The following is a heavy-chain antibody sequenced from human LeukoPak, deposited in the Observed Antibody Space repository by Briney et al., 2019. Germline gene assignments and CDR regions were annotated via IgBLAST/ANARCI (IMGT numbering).Heavy chain of an antibody. V-gene: IGHV4-34*01. CDR3: ARTPRPYYYDSSGYSDAFDI. CDR2: IYYSGST. D-gene: IGHD3-22*01. CDR1: GGSFSGYY. J-gene: IGHJ3*02. Sequence: PSETLSLTCAVYGGSFSGYYWGWIRQPPGKGLEWIVSIYYSGSTYYNPSLKSRVTISVDTSKNQFSLKLSSVTAADTAVYYCARTPRPYYYDSSGYSDAFDIWGQGTMVTVSS.